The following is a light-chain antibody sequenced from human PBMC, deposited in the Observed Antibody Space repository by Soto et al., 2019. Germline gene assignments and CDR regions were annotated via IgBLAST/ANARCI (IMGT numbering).Light chain of an antibody. CDR3: QQYDYSRT. CDR2: DVS. CDR1: QSIAAS. Sequence: EIQMTQSPSALSANVGDTVTITCRASQSIAASLAWYQHKPGEAPKLLIYDVSSLETGVPSRFSGSGSGTEFSLTIRGLQPDDFATYYCQQYDYSRTFGQGTKVDIK. V-gene: IGKV1-5*01. J-gene: IGKJ1*01.